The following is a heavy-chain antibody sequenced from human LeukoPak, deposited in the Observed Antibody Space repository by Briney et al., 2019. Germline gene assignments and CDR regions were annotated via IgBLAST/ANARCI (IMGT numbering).Heavy chain of an antibody. CDR2: IYYSGST. Sequence: SETLSLTCTVSSYSISSYYWSWTRQPPGKGLEWIGYIYYSGSTNYNPSLKSRVTISVDTSKNQFSLKLSSGTAADTAVYYCARGLMISVAVMGEYYTWGQGTLVTVSS. J-gene: IGHJ5*02. CDR1: SYSISSYY. CDR3: ARGLMISVAVMGEYYT. D-gene: IGHD3-16*01. V-gene: IGHV4-59*01.